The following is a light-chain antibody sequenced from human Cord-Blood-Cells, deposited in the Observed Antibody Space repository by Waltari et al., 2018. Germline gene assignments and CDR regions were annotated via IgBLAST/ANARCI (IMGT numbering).Light chain of an antibody. CDR2: DVS. V-gene: IGLV2-14*01. CDR1: SSDVGGYNY. Sequence: QSALTQPASVSGSPGQSITISCTGTSSDVGGYNYVSWYQQHPDKAPKRMIYDVSNRPSGVSNRFSGSKSGNTASLTISGLQAEDEADYYCSSYTSSWVFGGGTKLTVL. J-gene: IGLJ3*02. CDR3: SSYTSSWV.